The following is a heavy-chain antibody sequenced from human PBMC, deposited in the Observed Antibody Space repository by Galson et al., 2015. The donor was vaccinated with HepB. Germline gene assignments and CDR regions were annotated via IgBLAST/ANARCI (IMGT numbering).Heavy chain of an antibody. V-gene: IGHV6-1*01. CDR1: GDSVSANTAV. Sequence: CAISGDSVSANTAVWNWIRQSPSRGLERQGREYYRSKWFKDYALSMESRITISADTSRNQVSLQLNPVSPEDTAVYYCAYGMDVWGQGTTVTVSS. J-gene: IGHJ6*02. CDR2: EYYRSKWFK. CDR3: AYGMDV.